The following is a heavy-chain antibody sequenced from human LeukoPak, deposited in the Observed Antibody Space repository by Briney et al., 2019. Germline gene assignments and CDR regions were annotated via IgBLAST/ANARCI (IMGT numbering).Heavy chain of an antibody. CDR2: ISWDGSTT. CDR3: AKKANGLYFDF. D-gene: IGHD1-1*01. CDR1: GFTFDDYA. J-gene: IGHJ4*02. Sequence: GGSLRLSCAASGFTFDDYAMHWVRQAPGKGLEWVPLISWDGSTTSYADSAKGRFTISRDNSKDSLYLQMSSLRAEDTALYYCAKKANGLYFDFWGQGTLVTVSS. V-gene: IGHV3-43D*03.